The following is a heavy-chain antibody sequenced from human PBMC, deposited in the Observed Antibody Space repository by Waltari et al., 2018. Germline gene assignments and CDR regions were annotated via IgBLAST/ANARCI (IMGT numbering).Heavy chain of an antibody. Sequence: QVQLVESGGGVVQPGGSLRLSCAASGFTFSSYGMHWVRQAPGKGLGWVAFIRYDGSNKYYADAVKGRLTISRDNSKNTLYLQMNSLRAEDTAVYYCAKGAVVVPAATFPIAQKYYYYYMDVWGKGTTVTVSS. V-gene: IGHV3-30*02. J-gene: IGHJ6*03. CDR3: AKGAVVVPAATFPIAQKYYYYYMDV. CDR1: GFTFSSYG. CDR2: IRYDGSNK. D-gene: IGHD2-2*01.